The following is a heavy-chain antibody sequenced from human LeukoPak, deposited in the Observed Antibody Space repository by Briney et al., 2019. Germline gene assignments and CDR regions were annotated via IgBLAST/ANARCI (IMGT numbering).Heavy chain of an antibody. J-gene: IGHJ6*03. V-gene: IGHV3-30*02. Sequence: SGGSLRLSCAASGFTSSSYGMHWVRQAPGKGLEWVAFIRYDGSNKYYAGSVKGRFTISRDNSKNTLYLQMNSLRAEDTAVYYCANLYVWGSYRYSMDVWGKGTTVTVSS. CDR2: IRYDGSNK. CDR1: GFTSSSYG. CDR3: ANLYVWGSYRYSMDV. D-gene: IGHD3-16*02.